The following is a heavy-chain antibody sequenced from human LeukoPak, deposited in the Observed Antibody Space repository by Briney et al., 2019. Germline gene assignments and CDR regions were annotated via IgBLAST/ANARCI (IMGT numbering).Heavy chain of an antibody. CDR3: ARVGLGYCSSTSCYRSYYYYYMDV. Sequence: ASVKVSCKASEYTFTSYDINWVRQATGQGLEWMGWMNPNSGNTGYAQKFQGRVTVTRNTSISTAYMELSSLRSEDTAVYYCARVGLGYCSSTSCYRSYYYYYMDVWGKGTTVTVSS. J-gene: IGHJ6*03. CDR2: MNPNSGNT. V-gene: IGHV1-8*01. CDR1: EYTFTSYD. D-gene: IGHD2-2*02.